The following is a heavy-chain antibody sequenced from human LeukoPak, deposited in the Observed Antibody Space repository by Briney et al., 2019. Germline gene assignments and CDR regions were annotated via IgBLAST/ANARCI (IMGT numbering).Heavy chain of an antibody. V-gene: IGHV4-38-2*01. J-gene: IGHJ5*02. CDR1: GYSISSGYY. D-gene: IGHD6-13*01. Sequence: SETLSHTCAVSGYSISSGYYWGWIRQPPGKGLEWIGNIYHSGSTYYNPSLKSRVTISVDTSKNQFSLKLNSVTAAGTAVYYCARHSIAAGGRHWFDPWGQGTLVTVSS. CDR2: IYHSGST. CDR3: ARHSIAAGGRHWFDP.